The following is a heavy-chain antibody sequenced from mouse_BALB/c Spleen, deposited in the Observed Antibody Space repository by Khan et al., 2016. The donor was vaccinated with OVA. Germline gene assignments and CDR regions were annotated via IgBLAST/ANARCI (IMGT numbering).Heavy chain of an antibody. V-gene: IGHV9-3-1*01. D-gene: IGHD1-1*02. Sequence: QIQLVQSGPELKKPGETVKISCKASGYTFTNYGMNWVKQAPGKGLKWMGWINTYTGEPTYADDFKGRFAFSLETSASTAYLQINNLKNEDTATYFSAIGGYWYFDDWGAGTTVTVSS. J-gene: IGHJ1*01. CDR1: GYTFTNYG. CDR3: AIGGYWYFDD. CDR2: INTYTGEP.